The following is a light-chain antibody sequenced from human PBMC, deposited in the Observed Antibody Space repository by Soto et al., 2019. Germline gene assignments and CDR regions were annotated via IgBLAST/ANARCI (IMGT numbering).Light chain of an antibody. CDR1: QIVNSAY. J-gene: IGKJ2*01. CDR2: GAS. Sequence: EIVLTQSPGTLSLSPGERATLSCGVSQIVNSAYLAWYQQKPGQAPRLLIHGASNRAAGIPDRFSGSGSGTDFTLTISRLEPEDFAVYYCQQYGTSPFTFGQGSKLESK. CDR3: QQYGTSPFT. V-gene: IGKV3-20*01.